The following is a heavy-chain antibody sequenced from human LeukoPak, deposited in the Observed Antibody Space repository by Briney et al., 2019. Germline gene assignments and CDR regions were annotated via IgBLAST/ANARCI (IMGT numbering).Heavy chain of an antibody. Sequence: GGSLRLSCAASGFTFSRYWMHRVRQAPGKGLVWVSRINSDGSSTNYADSVKGRFTISRDNAKNTLYLQMNSLRAEDTAVYYCAREVGSSGWYDAFDIWGQGTMVTVSS. J-gene: IGHJ3*02. V-gene: IGHV3-74*01. CDR2: INSDGSST. CDR1: GFTFSRYW. CDR3: AREVGSSGWYDAFDI. D-gene: IGHD6-19*01.